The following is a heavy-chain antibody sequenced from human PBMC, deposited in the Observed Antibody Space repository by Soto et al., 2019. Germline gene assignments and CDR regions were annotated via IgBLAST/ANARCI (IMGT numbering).Heavy chain of an antibody. Sequence: SLKISCTGSGYSVTSYWISWVRQMPGKGLEWMGRIDPSDSYTNYSPSFQGHVTISADKSISTAYLQWSSLKASDTAMYYCARQYCSSTVCYGMDVWGQGTTVTVSS. CDR1: GYSVTSYW. CDR3: ARQYCSSTVCYGMDV. V-gene: IGHV5-10-1*01. J-gene: IGHJ6*02. CDR2: IDPSDSYT. D-gene: IGHD2-2*01.